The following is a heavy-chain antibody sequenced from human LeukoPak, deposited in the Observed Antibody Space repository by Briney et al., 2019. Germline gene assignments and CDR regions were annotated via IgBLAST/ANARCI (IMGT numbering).Heavy chain of an antibody. J-gene: IGHJ4*02. CDR1: GYTLTELS. D-gene: IGHD2-2*01. Sequence: GASVKVSCKVSGYTLTELSMHWVRQAPGKGFEWMGGFDPEDGETIYAQKFQGRVTMTEDTSTDTAYMELSSLRSEDTAVYYCATGLEYQLLFYFDYWGQGTLVTVSS. CDR3: ATGLEYQLLFYFDY. V-gene: IGHV1-24*01. CDR2: FDPEDGET.